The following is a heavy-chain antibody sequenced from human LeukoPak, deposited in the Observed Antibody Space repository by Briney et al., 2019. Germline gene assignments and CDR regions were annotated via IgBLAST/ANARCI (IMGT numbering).Heavy chain of an antibody. CDR3: ARGERGYSYGDHFDY. J-gene: IGHJ4*02. D-gene: IGHD5-18*01. Sequence: SETLPLTCAVYGGSFSGYYWSWIRQPPGKGLEWIGEINHSGSTNYNPSLKSRVTISVDTSKNQFSLELSSVTAADTAVYYCARGERGYSYGDHFDYWGQGTLVTVSS. V-gene: IGHV4-34*01. CDR1: GGSFSGYY. CDR2: INHSGST.